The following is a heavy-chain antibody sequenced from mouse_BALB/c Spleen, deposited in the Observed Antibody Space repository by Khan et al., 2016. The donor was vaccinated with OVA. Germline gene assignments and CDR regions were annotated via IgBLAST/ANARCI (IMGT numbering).Heavy chain of an antibody. J-gene: IGHJ1*01. V-gene: IGHV9-1*02. D-gene: IGHD1-1*01. CDR1: GYTFTNYR. CDR2: INTYTGEP. Sequence: QIQLVQSGPELKKPGETVKISCKASGYTFTNYRMNWMKQAPGKGLKWMGWINTYTGEPTYGDDFKGRFAFSLETSASTAYLQLNNLKNEDMATYFCAREGSYWYFDVWGAGTTVTVSS. CDR3: AREGSYWYFDV.